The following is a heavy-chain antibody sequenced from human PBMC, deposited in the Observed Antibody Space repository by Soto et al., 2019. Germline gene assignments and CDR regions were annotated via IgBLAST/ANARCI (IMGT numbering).Heavy chain of an antibody. D-gene: IGHD4-17*01. CDR3: ERHFRMTTVTNFDY. CDR1: GGSISSSSYY. V-gene: IGHV4-39*01. J-gene: IGHJ4*02. Sequence: SETLSLTCTVSGGSISSSSYYWGWIRQPPGKGLEWIGSIYYSGSTYYNPSLKSRVTISVDTSKNQFSLKLSSVTAADTAVYYCERHFRMTTVTNFDYWGQGTLVTVSS. CDR2: IYYSGST.